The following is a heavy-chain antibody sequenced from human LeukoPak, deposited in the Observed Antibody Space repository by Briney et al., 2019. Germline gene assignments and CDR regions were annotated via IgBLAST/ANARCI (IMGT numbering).Heavy chain of an antibody. CDR3: AKDRALRGRGLYYFDY. CDR2: ISWNSGSI. J-gene: IGHJ4*02. CDR1: GFTFDDYA. V-gene: IGHV3-9*01. Sequence: GRSLRLSCAASGFTFDDYAMHWVRQAPGKGLEWVSGISWNSGSIGYADSMKARFTISRDNAKNSLYLQMNSLRSEDTALYYCAKDRALRGRGLYYFDYWGQGTLVTVSS. D-gene: IGHD3-10*01.